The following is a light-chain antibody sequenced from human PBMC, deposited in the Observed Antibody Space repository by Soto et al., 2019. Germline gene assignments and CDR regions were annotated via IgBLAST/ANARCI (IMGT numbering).Light chain of an antibody. Sequence: DTQLTQSPSTLSASVGDRVTITCRASQSVNDWLAWHQQKPGKAPKLLIYKASSLQSGVPSRFSGRGSGTEFTLTISSLQPDDFATYYCQQYNGYYRTFGQGTKVEIK. CDR1: QSVNDW. CDR3: QQYNGYYRT. V-gene: IGKV1-5*03. CDR2: KAS. J-gene: IGKJ1*01.